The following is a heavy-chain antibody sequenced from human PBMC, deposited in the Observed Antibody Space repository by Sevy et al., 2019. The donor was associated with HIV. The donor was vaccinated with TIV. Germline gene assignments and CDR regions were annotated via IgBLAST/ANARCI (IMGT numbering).Heavy chain of an antibody. D-gene: IGHD3-3*01. CDR2: IYSGGST. CDR1: GFTVSSNY. CDR3: ARDRVSDFWSRNRLYYYYYGMDV. Sequence: GGSLRLSCAASGFTVSSNYMSWVRQAPGKGLEWVSVIYSGGSTYYADSVKGRFTISRDNSKNTLYLQMNSLRAEDTAVYYCARDRVSDFWSRNRLYYYYYGMDVWGQGTTVTVSS. V-gene: IGHV3-53*01. J-gene: IGHJ6*02.